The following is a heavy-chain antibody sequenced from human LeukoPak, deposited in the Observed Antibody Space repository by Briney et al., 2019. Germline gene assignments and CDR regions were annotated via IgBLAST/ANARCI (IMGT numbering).Heavy chain of an antibody. J-gene: IGHJ4*02. D-gene: IGHD6-6*01. Sequence: PGGSLRLSCAASGFTFSSYAMTWVRQAPGKGLEWVSAISGSAGSTFYADSVKGRFTISRDNSKNTLYLQMDSLRAEDTAVYYCAKGSSSYYFDYWGQGTLVTVSS. V-gene: IGHV3-23*01. CDR1: GFTFSSYA. CDR3: AKGSSSYYFDY. CDR2: ISGSAGST.